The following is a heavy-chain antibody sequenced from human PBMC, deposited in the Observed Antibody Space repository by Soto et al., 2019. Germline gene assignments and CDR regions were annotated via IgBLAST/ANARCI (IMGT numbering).Heavy chain of an antibody. CDR1: GFTFSSYG. J-gene: IGHJ3*02. CDR3: AKDFNSHSSSWYSGTPDAFDI. D-gene: IGHD6-13*01. V-gene: IGHV3-30*18. Sequence: GGSLRLSCAASGFTFSSYGMHWVRQAPGKGLEWVAVISYDGSNKYYADSVKGRFTISRDNSKNTLYLQMNSLRAEDTAVYYCAKDFNSHSSSWYSGTPDAFDIWGQGTMVTVSS. CDR2: ISYDGSNK.